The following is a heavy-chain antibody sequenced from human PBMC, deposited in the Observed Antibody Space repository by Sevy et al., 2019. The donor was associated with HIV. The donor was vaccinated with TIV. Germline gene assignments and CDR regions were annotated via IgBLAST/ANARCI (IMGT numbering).Heavy chain of an antibody. J-gene: IGHJ4*02. Sequence: GGSLRLSCAASGFTVSSNYMTWVRQAPGKGLEGVSVIYSDGTTYHADSVKDRFTISRDNSKNTLYLQMNSVRAEDTAVYYCARGKSGYGYGLNSWGQGTLVTVSS. CDR2: IYSDGTT. V-gene: IGHV3-66*01. D-gene: IGHD5-18*01. CDR1: GFTVSSNY. CDR3: ARGKSGYGYGLNS.